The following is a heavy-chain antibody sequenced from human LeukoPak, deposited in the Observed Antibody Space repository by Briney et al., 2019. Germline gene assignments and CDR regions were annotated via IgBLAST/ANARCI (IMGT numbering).Heavy chain of an antibody. Sequence: SETLSLTCAVYGGSFSGYYWSWIRQPPGKGLEWIGEINHSGSTNYNPSLKSRVTISVDTSKNQFSLKLSSVTAADTAVYYCARGRVAGNWGQGTLVTVSS. V-gene: IGHV4-34*01. J-gene: IGHJ4*02. CDR3: ARGRVAGN. CDR2: INHSGST. D-gene: IGHD6-19*01. CDR1: GGSFSGYY.